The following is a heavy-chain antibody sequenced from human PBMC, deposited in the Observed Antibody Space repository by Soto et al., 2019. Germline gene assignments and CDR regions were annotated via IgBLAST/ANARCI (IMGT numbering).Heavy chain of an antibody. V-gene: IGHV4-31*03. Sequence: LSLTCTVSGGSISSGGYYWSWIRQHPGKGLEWIGYIYYSGSTYYNPSLKSRVTISVDTSKNQFSLKLSSVTAADTAVYYCAREDYGGNSPPLWGQVPLVTVS. J-gene: IGHJ4*02. CDR2: IYYSGST. CDR1: GGSISSGGYY. D-gene: IGHD4-17*01. CDR3: AREDYGGNSPPL.